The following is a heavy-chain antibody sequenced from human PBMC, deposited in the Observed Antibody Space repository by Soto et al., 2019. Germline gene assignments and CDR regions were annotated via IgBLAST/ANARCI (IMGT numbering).Heavy chain of an antibody. CDR3: ARGDSTDCSNGVCSFFYNHDMDV. V-gene: IGHV1-18*01. D-gene: IGHD2-8*01. Sequence: GASVKVSCKTSGYSFTAYGISWVRQAPGQGLEWMGWISCYNGKTKYAQKFQGWVTMTTDTSISTASMELTRLTSDDTAIYYCARGDSTDCSNGVCSFFYNHDMDVWGQGTTVTVSS. CDR1: GYSFTAYG. CDR2: ISCYNGKT. J-gene: IGHJ6*02.